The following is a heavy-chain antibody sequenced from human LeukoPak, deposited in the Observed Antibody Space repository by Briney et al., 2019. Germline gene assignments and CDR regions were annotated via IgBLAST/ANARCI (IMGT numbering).Heavy chain of an antibody. D-gene: IGHD6-25*01. CDR1: GYSISSGYY. Sequence: SETLSLTCAVSGYSISSGYYWGWIRQPPGKGLEWIGSIYHSGSTYYNPSLKSRVTISVDTSKNQFSLKLSSVTAADTAVYYCARRWGGSGTWFDPLGQGTLVTVSS. CDR3: ARRWGGSGTWFDP. V-gene: IGHV4-38-2*01. CDR2: IYHSGST. J-gene: IGHJ5*02.